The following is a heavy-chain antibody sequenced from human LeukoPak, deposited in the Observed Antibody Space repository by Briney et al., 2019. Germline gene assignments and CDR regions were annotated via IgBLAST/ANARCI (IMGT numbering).Heavy chain of an antibody. V-gene: IGHV3-23*01. J-gene: IGHJ4*02. CDR3: AKDGREWPRSLDY. D-gene: IGHD5-12*01. Sequence: GRSLRLSCAASGFTFSSYATSWVRQAPGKGLEWVSGISGSGGSTYYADSVKGRFTISRDNSKNTLYLQMNSLRAEDTAVYYCAKDGREWPRSLDYWGQGTLVTVSS. CDR1: GFTFSSYA. CDR2: ISGSGGST.